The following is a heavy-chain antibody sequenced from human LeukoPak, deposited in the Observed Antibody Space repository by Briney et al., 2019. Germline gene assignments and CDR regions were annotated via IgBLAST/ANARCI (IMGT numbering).Heavy chain of an antibody. J-gene: IGHJ4*02. CDR3: ARAGWDSYYFDY. Sequence: GGSLRLSCAASGFTFSSYSMNWVRQAPGKGLEWVSYINSSSSTIYYADSVKGRFTISRDNAKNSLYLQMNSLRAENTAVYYCARAGWDSYYFDYWGQGTLVTVSS. CDR1: GFTFSSYS. CDR2: INSSSSTI. V-gene: IGHV3-48*01. D-gene: IGHD1-26*01.